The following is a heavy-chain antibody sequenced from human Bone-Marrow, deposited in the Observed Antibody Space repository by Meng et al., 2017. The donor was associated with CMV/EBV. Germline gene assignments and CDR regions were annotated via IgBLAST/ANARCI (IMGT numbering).Heavy chain of an antibody. J-gene: IGHJ5*02. CDR1: GGSISSYD. CDR3: ACVYYEFWSGYHES. D-gene: IGHD3-3*01. CDR2: IYYSGST. V-gene: IGHV4-59*12. Sequence: SGPLSLTCTASGGSISSYDWSWIRQPPGKGLEWIGYIYYSGSTNYNPSLKSRVTITVDTSKNQFSLKLSSVPAADTAVYYCACVYYEFWSGYHESWGQGTLVTVSS.